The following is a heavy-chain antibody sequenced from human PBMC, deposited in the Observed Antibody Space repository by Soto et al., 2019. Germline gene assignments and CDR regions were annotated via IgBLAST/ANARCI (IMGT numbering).Heavy chain of an antibody. V-gene: IGHV4-4*02. Sequence: QMQLQESGPGLVKPSETLSLTCVVSGGSITGSDWWTWVRQSPEKGLVWIGEIFHSWNTNYSPSLTRRVTISLDKSENQLSLKVHSVTAADTAIYYCANRPFFEWAPYYGLDVWGPGTTVIVSS. CDR2: IFHSWNT. J-gene: IGHJ6*02. CDR1: GGSITGSDW. CDR3: ANRPFFEWAPYYGLDV. D-gene: IGHD3-3*02.